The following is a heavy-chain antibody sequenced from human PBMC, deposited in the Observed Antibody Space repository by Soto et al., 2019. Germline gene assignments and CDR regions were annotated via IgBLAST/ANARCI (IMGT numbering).Heavy chain of an antibody. CDR1: GGSISGYY. J-gene: IGHJ5*02. D-gene: IGHD5-18*01. CDR3: ARDRGYRSGSFGS. Sequence: SETLSLTCIVPGGSISGYYWSWIRQPAGKELEWIGRIYSDGTTNYNPSLKGRGTMSVDTSKKQISLKLTSVTAADTAMYYCARDRGYRSGSFGSWGQGVLVTVSS. V-gene: IGHV4-4*07. CDR2: IYSDGTT.